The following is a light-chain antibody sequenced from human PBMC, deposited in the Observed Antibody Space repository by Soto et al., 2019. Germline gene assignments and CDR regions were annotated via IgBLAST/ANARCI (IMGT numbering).Light chain of an antibody. V-gene: IGLV2-14*01. Sequence: QSALTQPASVSGSPGQSITISCTGTSSDVGGYNYVSWYQQQPGKAPKLMIYDVSNRPSGVSNRFSGSKSVNTAPLTISGLQAEDEAEYYCQSYSGSRPLYVFVTETKLTVL. CDR3: QSYSGSRPLYV. CDR1: SSDVGGYNY. J-gene: IGLJ1*01. CDR2: DVS.